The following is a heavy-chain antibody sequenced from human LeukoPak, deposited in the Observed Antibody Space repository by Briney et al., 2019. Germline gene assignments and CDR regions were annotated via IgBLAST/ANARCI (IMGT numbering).Heavy chain of an antibody. V-gene: IGHV3-74*01. CDR3: ARDPYTGSYYGFDF. J-gene: IGHJ4*02. D-gene: IGHD1-26*01. CDR1: GFTFSNSW. CDR2: INGDGSST. Sequence: GGSLRLSCAASGFTFSNSWMHWVRQAPGKGLVWVSRINGDGSSTSYADSVKGRFTVSRDNAKNTLYLQINSLGAEDTAVYYCARDPYTGSYYGFDFWGPGTLVTVSS.